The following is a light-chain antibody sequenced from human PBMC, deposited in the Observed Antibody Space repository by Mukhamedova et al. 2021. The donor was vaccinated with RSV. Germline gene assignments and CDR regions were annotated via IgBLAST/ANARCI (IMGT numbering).Light chain of an antibody. CDR1: QSVTSSL. V-gene: IGKV3-20*01. CDR3: QQYRSSPPLT. Sequence: ATLSCRASQSVTSSLLAWYQQKPRQAPRLLIYGASSRATGIPDRFSGSGSGTDFTLTITRLEPEDFAVYYCQQYRSSPPLTFGGG. CDR2: GAS. J-gene: IGKJ4*01.